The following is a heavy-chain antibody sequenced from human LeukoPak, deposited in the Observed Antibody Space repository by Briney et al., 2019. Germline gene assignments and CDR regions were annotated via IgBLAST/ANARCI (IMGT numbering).Heavy chain of an antibody. CDR2: ISSSSSYI. D-gene: IGHD2-21*02. V-gene: IGHV3-21*01. CDR1: GFTFSSYS. J-gene: IGHJ4*02. CDR3: ARDTVVVTAIFDY. Sequence: GGSLRLSCAASGFTFSSYSRNWVRQAPGKGLEWVSSISSSSSYIYYADSVKGRFTISRDNAKNSLYLQMNSLRAEDTAVYYYARDTVVVTAIFDYWGQGTLVTVSS.